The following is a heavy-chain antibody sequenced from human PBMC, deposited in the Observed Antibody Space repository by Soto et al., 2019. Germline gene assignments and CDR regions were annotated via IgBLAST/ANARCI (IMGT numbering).Heavy chain of an antibody. V-gene: IGHV3-7*01. J-gene: IGHJ5*02. D-gene: IGHD6-13*01. CDR3: AGAAAGTECFDP. CDR1: GFTFSTHY. CDR2: VNPDGSVG. Sequence: GGSLRLSCAASGFTFSTHYMNWVRQAPGKGLEWVANVNPDGSVGQYVDSVKGRFTISRDNAKNSVDLQMDSLRAEDTAVYYCAGAAAGTECFDPWGQGTLVTVSS.